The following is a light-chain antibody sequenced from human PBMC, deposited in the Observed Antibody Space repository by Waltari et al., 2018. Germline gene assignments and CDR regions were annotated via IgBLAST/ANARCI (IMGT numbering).Light chain of an antibody. V-gene: IGLV2-23*01. CDR2: GDK. CDR1: SNYVGRYDF. CDR3: SSYAGLGPVL. J-gene: IGLJ2*01. Sequence: QSALTQPASVAGSPGQSITTPFTGLSNYVGRYDFVSWYQQNPHRAPKVVISGDKKRPSGVPNRFSASNSGNTASLTISGLQAEDEAHYYCSSYAGLGPVLFGGGTKLTV.